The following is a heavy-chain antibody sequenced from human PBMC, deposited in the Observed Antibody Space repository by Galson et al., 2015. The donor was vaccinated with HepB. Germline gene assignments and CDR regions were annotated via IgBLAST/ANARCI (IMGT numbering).Heavy chain of an antibody. CDR2: ISYDGLNK. D-gene: IGHD3-3*01. J-gene: IGHJ6*02. CDR1: NFTFTDYG. CDR3: AKEYHRVDLRSGYYWGTDYYAMDV. Sequence: SLRLSCAASNFTFTDYGMHWVRQVPGKGLEWVAIISYDGLNKYYADSVKGRFTISRDNSKNTLFLQMNSLRAEDTALYYCAKEYHRVDLRSGYYWGTDYYAMDVWGQGATVIVSS. V-gene: IGHV3-30*18.